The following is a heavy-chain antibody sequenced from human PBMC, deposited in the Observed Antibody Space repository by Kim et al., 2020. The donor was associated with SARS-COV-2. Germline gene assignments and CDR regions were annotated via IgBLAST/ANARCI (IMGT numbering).Heavy chain of an antibody. V-gene: IGHV3-23*01. CDR3: EASDY. J-gene: IGHJ4*02. Sequence: GGSLRLSCAASGFTFSNYAMSWARQAPGKGLEWVSTISDSGVRTHYEDSVKGRFIISRDNSKSTLFLQMNSLRAEDTAVYYCEASDYWGQGSLVTVSS. CDR1: GFTFSNYA. CDR2: ISDSGVRT.